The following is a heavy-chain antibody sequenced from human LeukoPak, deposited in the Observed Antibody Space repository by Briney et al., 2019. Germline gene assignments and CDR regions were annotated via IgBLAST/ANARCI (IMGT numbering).Heavy chain of an antibody. Sequence: SVKVSCKASGGTFSSYAISWVRQAPGQGLEWMGRIIPILGIANYAQKFLGRVTITADKSTSTAYMELSSLRSEDTAVYYCARGAALDIWGQGTMVTVSS. CDR1: GGTFSSYA. CDR3: ARGAALDI. CDR2: IIPILGIA. V-gene: IGHV1-69*04. J-gene: IGHJ3*02.